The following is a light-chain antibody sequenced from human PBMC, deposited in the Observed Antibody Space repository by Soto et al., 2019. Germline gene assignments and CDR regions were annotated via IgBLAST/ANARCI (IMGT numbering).Light chain of an antibody. CDR3: QQFSSTPSWT. J-gene: IGKJ1*01. V-gene: IGKV3-20*01. Sequence: TQSPVILSVSPGERATVSCRASQSVSRSDLAWYQQKPGQAPRLLIYGASSRATGIPDRFSGSGSGTDFTLTISRMEPEDFAVYYCQQFSSTPSWTFGQGTKVDIK. CDR1: QSVSRSD. CDR2: GAS.